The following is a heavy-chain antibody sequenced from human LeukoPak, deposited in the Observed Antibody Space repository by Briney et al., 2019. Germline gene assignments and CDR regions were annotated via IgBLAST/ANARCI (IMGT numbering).Heavy chain of an antibody. CDR2: ISYDGSDK. J-gene: IGHJ4*02. D-gene: IGHD6-19*01. CDR3: ARDWGRRYSSGWYGDFDY. CDR1: GFTFSNYA. V-gene: IGHV3-30-3*01. Sequence: GGSLRLSCAASGFTFSNYAMHWVRQAPGKGLEWVAVISYDGSDKYYADSVRGRFTISRDNSKNTLYLQMNSLRPEDTAVYYCARDWGRRYSSGWYGDFDYWGQGTLVTVSS.